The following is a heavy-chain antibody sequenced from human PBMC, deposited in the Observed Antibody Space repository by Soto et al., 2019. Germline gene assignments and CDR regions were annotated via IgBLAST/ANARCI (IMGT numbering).Heavy chain of an antibody. CDR3: AKERYRSSDH. Sequence: GGSLRLSCAASGFTFSNYGMQWVRQAPGKGLEWVAFISPDGSNKHYADSVKGRFTISRDSSKNTLYLQLNSLRAEDTAVYYCAKERYRSSDHWGQGTLVTVSS. V-gene: IGHV3-30*18. J-gene: IGHJ4*02. D-gene: IGHD6-6*01. CDR1: GFTFSNYG. CDR2: ISPDGSNK.